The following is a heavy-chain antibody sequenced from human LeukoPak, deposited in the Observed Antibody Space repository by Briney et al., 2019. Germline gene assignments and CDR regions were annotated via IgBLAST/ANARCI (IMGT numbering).Heavy chain of an antibody. D-gene: IGHD1-26*01. CDR3: ARDDNSEYSDDAFDI. CDR1: GASIRSYS. Sequence: SETLSLTCSVSGASIRSYSWSWLRQPAGKGLGWIGRIHTSVSPALHPSLKSRVTMSVETSKNHFSLKLNSGTAADTAVYFCARDDNSEYSDDAFDIWGQGTLVTVSS. CDR2: IHTSVSP. J-gene: IGHJ3*02. V-gene: IGHV4-4*07.